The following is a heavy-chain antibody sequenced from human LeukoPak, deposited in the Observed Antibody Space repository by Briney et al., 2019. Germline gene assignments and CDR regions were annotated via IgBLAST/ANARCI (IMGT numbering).Heavy chain of an antibody. J-gene: IGHJ4*02. CDR1: GFTFSSYS. CDR3: ARAGNTRFDY. Sequence: GGSLRLSCAASGFTFSSYSVNWVRQAPGKGLEWVSSISSSSSYIYYADSVKGRFTISRDNDKNSLYLQMNSLRAEDTAVYYCARAGNTRFDYWGQGTLVTVSS. D-gene: IGHD2/OR15-2a*01. V-gene: IGHV3-21*04. CDR2: ISSSSSYI.